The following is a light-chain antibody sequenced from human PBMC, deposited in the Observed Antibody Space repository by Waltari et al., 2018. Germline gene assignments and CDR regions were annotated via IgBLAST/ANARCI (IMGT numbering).Light chain of an antibody. CDR2: QDT. Sequence: SYELTQPPSLSVSPGQTANITCSGDNLGGQFVSWSQQKEGQSPVLVIYQDTKGPSGIPERFSGSNSGNTAALTISGTQTVDEGDYYCQAWVSSSVLFVFGPGTKVTVL. V-gene: IGLV3-1*01. CDR3: QAWVSSSVLFV. J-gene: IGLJ1*01. CDR1: NLGGQF.